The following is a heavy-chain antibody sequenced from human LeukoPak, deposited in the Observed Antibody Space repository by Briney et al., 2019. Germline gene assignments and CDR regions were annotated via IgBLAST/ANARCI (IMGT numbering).Heavy chain of an antibody. V-gene: IGHV3-23*01. CDR2: ISGSGGST. CDR1: GFTFSSYA. CDR3: AKDDHGGSGWRDYFDC. J-gene: IGHJ4*02. D-gene: IGHD6-19*01. Sequence: GGSLRLSCAASGFTFSSYAMSWVRQASGKGLEWVSSISGSGGSTYYADSVKGRFTISRDSSKNTLYLQMNSLRAEDTAVYYCAKDDHGGSGWRDYFDCCGQGSLVTVSS.